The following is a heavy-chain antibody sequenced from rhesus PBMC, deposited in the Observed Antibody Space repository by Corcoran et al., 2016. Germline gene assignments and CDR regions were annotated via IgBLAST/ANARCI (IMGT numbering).Heavy chain of an antibody. V-gene: IGHV4S10*01. CDR3: ARSIAAADFDY. Sequence: QVQLQESGPGVVKPSETLSLTCAVSGGSISDSYRWSWIRQPPGKGLEWIGYIYGSSTSTNYNPSLKSLVTISKDPSKNQFSMKLSSVTAAGTAVYYCARSIAAADFDYWGQGVLVTVSS. CDR2: IYGSSTST. CDR1: GGSISDSYR. D-gene: IGHD6-25*01. J-gene: IGHJ4*01.